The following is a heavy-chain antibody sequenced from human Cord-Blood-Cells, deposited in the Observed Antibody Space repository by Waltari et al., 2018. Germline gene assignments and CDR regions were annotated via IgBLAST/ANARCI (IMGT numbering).Heavy chain of an antibody. CDR2: IKSKTDGGTT. CDR1: GFTFSNAW. D-gene: IGHD2-2*01. Sequence: EVQLVESGGGLVKPGGSLRLSCAASGFTFSNAWMSWVRQAPGKGLEWVGLIKSKTDGGTTDYAAPVKGRFTISRDDSKNTLYLQMNSLKTEDTAVYYCTTETAAGRGDWGQGTLVTVSS. V-gene: IGHV3-15*01. CDR3: TTETAAGRGD. J-gene: IGHJ4*02.